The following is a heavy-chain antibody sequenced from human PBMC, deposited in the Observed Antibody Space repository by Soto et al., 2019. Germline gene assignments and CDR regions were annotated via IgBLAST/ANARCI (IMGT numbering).Heavy chain of an antibody. V-gene: IGHV3-23*01. CDR2: ISGSGGST. CDR3: ANPGAYCSSTSCYTDWFDP. J-gene: IGHJ5*02. Sequence: PGGSLRLSCAASGFTFTTCWMTWVRQAPGKGLEWVSAISGSGGSTYYADSVKGRFTISRDNSKNTLYLQMNSLRAEDTAVYYCANPGAYCSSTSCYTDWFDPWGQGTLVTVSS. CDR1: GFTFTTCW. D-gene: IGHD2-2*02.